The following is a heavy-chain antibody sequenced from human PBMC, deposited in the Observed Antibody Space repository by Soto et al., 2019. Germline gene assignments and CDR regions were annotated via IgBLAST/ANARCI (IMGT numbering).Heavy chain of an antibody. J-gene: IGHJ6*02. V-gene: IGHV1-69*06. D-gene: IGHD3-10*01. CDR3: AREVLVRAVPQDYYGMDV. CDR1: GGTFSSYA. CDR2: IIPIFGTA. Sequence: SVKVSCKASGGTFSSYAISWVRQAPGQGLEWMGGIIPIFGTANYAQKFQGRVTITADKSTSTAYMELSSLRSEDTAVYYCAREVLVRAVPQDYYGMDVWGQGTTVTVS.